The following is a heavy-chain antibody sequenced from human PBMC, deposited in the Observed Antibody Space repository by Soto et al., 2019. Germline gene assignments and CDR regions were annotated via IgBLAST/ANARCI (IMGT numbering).Heavy chain of an antibody. CDR2: IYYSGST. Sequence: SETLSLTCTVSGGSISSYYWSWIRQPPGKGLEWIGYIYYSGSTNYNPSLKSRVTISVDTSKNQFSLKLSSVTAADTAVYYCARVSGRYCSSTSCYSSYYYYYYMDVWGKGTTVTVSS. CDR1: GGSISSYY. CDR3: ARVSGRYCSSTSCYSSYYYYYYMDV. D-gene: IGHD2-2*01. J-gene: IGHJ6*03. V-gene: IGHV4-59*01.